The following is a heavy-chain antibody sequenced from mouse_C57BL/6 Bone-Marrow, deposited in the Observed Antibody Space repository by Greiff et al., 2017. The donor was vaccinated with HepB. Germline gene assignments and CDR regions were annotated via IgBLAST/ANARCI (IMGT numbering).Heavy chain of an antibody. Sequence: EVQLQESGPGLVKPSQSLSLTCSVTGYSITSGYYWNWIRQFPGNKLEWMGYISYDGSNNYNPSLQNRISITRDTSKNQFFLKLNSVTTEDTATYYCAREGDGYYVLFAYWGQGTLVTVSA. V-gene: IGHV3-6*01. D-gene: IGHD2-3*01. J-gene: IGHJ3*01. CDR1: GYSITSGYY. CDR3: AREGDGYYVLFAY. CDR2: ISYDGSN.